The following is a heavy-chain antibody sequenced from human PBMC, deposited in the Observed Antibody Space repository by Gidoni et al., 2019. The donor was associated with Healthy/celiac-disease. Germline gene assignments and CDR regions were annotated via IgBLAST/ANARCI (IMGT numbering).Heavy chain of an antibody. CDR3: ARGPEYYFDY. J-gene: IGHJ4*02. CDR1: VSSISSGGYY. CDR2: IYYSGST. V-gene: IGHV4-31*03. Sequence: QVQLQESGPGLVKPPQTLSPTCTVSVSSISSGGYYWSWIRQHPGKGLEWIGYIYYSGSTYYNPSLKSRVTISVDTSKNQFSLKLSSVTAADTAVYYCARGPEYYFDYWGQGTLVTVSS.